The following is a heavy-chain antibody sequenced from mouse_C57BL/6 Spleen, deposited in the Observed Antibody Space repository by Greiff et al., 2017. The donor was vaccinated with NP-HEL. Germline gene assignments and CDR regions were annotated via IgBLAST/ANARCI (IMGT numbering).Heavy chain of an antibody. CDR1: GFTFSDAW. Sequence: EVQLQESGGGLVQPGGSMKLSCAASGFTFSDAWMDWVRQSPEKGLEWVAEIRNNANNHATYYAESVKGRFTISRDDSKSSVYLQMNSLRAEYTCIYYCTRRLTGTSYYFDYWGQGTTLTVSS. J-gene: IGHJ2*01. CDR3: TRRLTGTSYYFDY. V-gene: IGHV6-6*01. CDR2: IRNNANNHAT. D-gene: IGHD4-1*01.